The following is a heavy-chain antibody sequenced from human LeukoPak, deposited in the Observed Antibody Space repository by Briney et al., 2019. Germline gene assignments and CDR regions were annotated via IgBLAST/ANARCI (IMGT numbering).Heavy chain of an antibody. D-gene: IGHD6-13*01. CDR2: IYYSGST. CDR3: AKGWTRIAAAAVGPWYFDL. V-gene: IGHV4-31*03. Sequence: SETLSLTCTVSGGSISSGGYYWSWIRQHPGKGLEWIGYIYYSGSTYYNPSLKSRVTISVDTSKNQFSLKLSSVTAEDTAVYYCAKGWTRIAAAAVGPWYFDLWGRGTLVTVSS. J-gene: IGHJ2*01. CDR1: GGSISSGGYY.